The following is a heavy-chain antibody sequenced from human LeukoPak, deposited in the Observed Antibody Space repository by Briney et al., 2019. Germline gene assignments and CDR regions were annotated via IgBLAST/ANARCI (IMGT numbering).Heavy chain of an antibody. CDR1: GFTFSSYA. Sequence: GGSLRLSCAASGFTFSSYAMHWVRQAPGKGLEWVAVISYDGSNKYYADSVKGRFTISRDNAKNSLYLQMNSLRAEDTAVYYCARAPVLEWLPFDYWGQGTLVTVSS. D-gene: IGHD3-3*01. V-gene: IGHV3-30*04. CDR3: ARAPVLEWLPFDY. CDR2: ISYDGSNK. J-gene: IGHJ4*02.